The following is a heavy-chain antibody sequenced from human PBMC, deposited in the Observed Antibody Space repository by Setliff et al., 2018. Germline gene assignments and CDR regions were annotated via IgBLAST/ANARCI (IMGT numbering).Heavy chain of an antibody. V-gene: IGHV4-34*01. D-gene: IGHD3-16*02. Sequence: SETLSLTCTVYGGSFSDHFWGWIRQPPGKGLEWIGEIYHSGSTNYNPSLKSRVTISVDKSKNQFSLKLSSVTAADAAVYYCARALPLGFRSALIPWGQGTLVTVSS. CDR2: IYHSGST. CDR1: GGSFSDHF. J-gene: IGHJ5*02. CDR3: ARALPLGFRSALIP.